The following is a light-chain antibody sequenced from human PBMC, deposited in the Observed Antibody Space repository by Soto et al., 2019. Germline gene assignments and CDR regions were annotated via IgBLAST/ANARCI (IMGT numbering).Light chain of an antibody. J-gene: IGLJ3*02. CDR3: QSYDSSLSGGV. V-gene: IGLV1-40*01. CDR1: SSNIGAGND. Sequence: QSVLTQPPSVSGAPGQRVTISCTGSSSNIGAGNDVQWYQHLPGTAPKPLIFGNVNRPSGVPDRFSGSKSGTSASLVITGLQADDEADYYCQSYDSSLSGGVFGGGTKLTVL. CDR2: GNV.